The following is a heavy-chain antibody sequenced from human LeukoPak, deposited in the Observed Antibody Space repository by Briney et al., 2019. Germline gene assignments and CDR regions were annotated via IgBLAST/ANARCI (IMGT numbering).Heavy chain of an antibody. CDR2: ISWNSGSI. D-gene: IGHD3-10*01. J-gene: IGHJ4*02. V-gene: IGHV3-9*01. CDR1: GFTFDDYA. Sequence: PGGSLRLSCAASGFTFDDYAMHWVRQAPGKGLEWVSGISWNSGSIGYADSVKGRFTISRDNSKNSLYLQMNSLRAEDTALYYCAKDWGRPYYYGSGSYYNGEYYFDYWGQGTLVTVSS. CDR3: AKDWGRPYYYGSGSYYNGEYYFDY.